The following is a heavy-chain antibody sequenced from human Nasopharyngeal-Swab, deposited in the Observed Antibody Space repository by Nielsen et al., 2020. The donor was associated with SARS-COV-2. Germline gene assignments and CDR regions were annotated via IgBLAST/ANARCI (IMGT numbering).Heavy chain of an antibody. J-gene: IGHJ4*02. D-gene: IGHD6-19*01. Sequence: GESLKISCVASGYSFRTYGMSWVRQAPGKGLEWVAAISGSGDISGSGGSTYLADSVKGRFTISRDNSKNTLFLHMSSLRAEDTALYFCARGSSQTSFDYWGQGALVTVSS. CDR2: ISGSGDISGSGGST. CDR1: GYSFRTYG. CDR3: ARGSSQTSFDY. V-gene: IGHV3-23*01.